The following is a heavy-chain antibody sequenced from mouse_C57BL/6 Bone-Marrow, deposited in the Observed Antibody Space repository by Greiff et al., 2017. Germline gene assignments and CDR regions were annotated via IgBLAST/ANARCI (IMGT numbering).Heavy chain of an antibody. CDR2: ISSGGSYT. Sequence: EVQVVESGGDLVKPGGSLKLSCAASGFTFSSYGMSWVRQTPDKRLEWVATISSGGSYTYYPDSVKGRFPISRDNAKNTLYLQMSSLKSEDTAMYYCARRGITAYFDYWGQGTTLTVSS. D-gene: IGHD2-4*01. CDR3: ARRGITAYFDY. V-gene: IGHV5-6*01. J-gene: IGHJ2*01. CDR1: GFTFSSYG.